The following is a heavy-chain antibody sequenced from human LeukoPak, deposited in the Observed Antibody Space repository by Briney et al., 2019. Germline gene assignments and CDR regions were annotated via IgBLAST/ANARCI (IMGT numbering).Heavy chain of an antibody. J-gene: IGHJ6*03. D-gene: IGHD4-17*01. CDR1: GFTFSSYA. V-gene: IGHV3-64*01. CDR2: ISSNVGGT. Sequence: GGSLRLSCAASGFTFSSYAMYWVRQAPGKGLEYVSAISSNVGGTYSGSSVKGRFTISRDNSKNRLYLQMGSLRAEDMAVYYCARDASPGRTVTTSQYFYYYYYMDVWGKGTTVTVSS. CDR3: ARDASPGRTVTTSQYFYYYYYMDV.